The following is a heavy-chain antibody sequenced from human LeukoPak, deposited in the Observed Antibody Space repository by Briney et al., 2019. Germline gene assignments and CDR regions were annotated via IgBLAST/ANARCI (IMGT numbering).Heavy chain of an antibody. J-gene: IGHJ5*02. D-gene: IGHD3-3*01. CDR3: ARGLEWLTRRHTWFDP. Sequence: ASVKVSCKASSYTFTNYAFTWVRQAPGQGLEWMGWISAYNGNTNYAQKLQGRVTMTPDTSTSTAYMELRSLRSDDTAVYYCARGLEWLTRRHTWFDPWGQGTLVTVSS. CDR1: SYTFTNYA. V-gene: IGHV1-18*01. CDR2: ISAYNGNT.